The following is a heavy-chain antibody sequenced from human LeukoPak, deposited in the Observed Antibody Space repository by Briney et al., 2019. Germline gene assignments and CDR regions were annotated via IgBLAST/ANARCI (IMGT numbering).Heavy chain of an antibody. CDR3: AREASYNNGWHGAADY. V-gene: IGHV1-46*01. Sequence: GASVKVSCKSSRYTFTSYYIHGVRPPPGQGLDWMGIIDPSDGSTTYAQKFQGRFSVSRDMSTSTVYMEVSRLRSEDTAVYSCAREASYNNGWHGAADYWGQGTLVTVSS. J-gene: IGHJ4*02. D-gene: IGHD6-19*01. CDR2: IDPSDGST. CDR1: RYTFTSYY.